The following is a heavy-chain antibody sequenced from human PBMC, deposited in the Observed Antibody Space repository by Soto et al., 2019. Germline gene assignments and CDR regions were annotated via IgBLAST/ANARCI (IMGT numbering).Heavy chain of an antibody. CDR3: ARLGQRNDAFDS. CDR2: IYHSGST. V-gene: IGHV4-30-2*01. D-gene: IGHD6-25*01. CDR1: GGSISSGGYS. J-gene: IGHJ3*02. Sequence: PSETLSLTCAVSGGSISSGGYSWSWIRQPPGKGLEWIGYIYHSGSTYYSPSLKSRVTISVDRSKNQFSLKLSSVTAADTAVYYCARLGQRNDAFDSWGKGTMVTVXS.